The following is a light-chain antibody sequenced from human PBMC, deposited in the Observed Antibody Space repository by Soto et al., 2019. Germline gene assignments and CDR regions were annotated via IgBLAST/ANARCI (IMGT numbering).Light chain of an antibody. V-gene: IGKV2-30*01. Sequence: DVVLTQSPRSLPVTLGQPASISCRSSQSLLYRDGNGYLNWYQQRPGHSPRRLIYQISNRDSGVRDRFSGSGSDNDFTLKISRVEAEDVGVYYCMQGTHWPPGYTFGQGTKLELK. CDR3: MQGTHWPPGYT. CDR1: QSLLYRDGNGY. CDR2: QIS. J-gene: IGKJ2*01.